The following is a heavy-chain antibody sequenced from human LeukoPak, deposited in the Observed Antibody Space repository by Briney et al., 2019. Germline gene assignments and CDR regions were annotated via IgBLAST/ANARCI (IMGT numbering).Heavy chain of an antibody. CDR2: IKSKTDGETI. CDR3: TTSYYDSSGFRA. Sequence: GGSLRLSCAASGFTFSSYMMHWVRQAPGKGLEWVGRIKSKTDGETIDYAAPVRGRSTISRDDSKNMVYLVMNNLKTEDTAVYYCTTSYYDSSGFRAWGQGTLVTVSS. D-gene: IGHD3-22*01. V-gene: IGHV3-15*01. J-gene: IGHJ4*02. CDR1: GFTFSSYM.